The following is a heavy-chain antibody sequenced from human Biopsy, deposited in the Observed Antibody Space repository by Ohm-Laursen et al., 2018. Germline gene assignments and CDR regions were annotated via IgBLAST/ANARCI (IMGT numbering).Heavy chain of an antibody. V-gene: IGHV4-61*01. J-gene: IGHJ4*02. CDR3: ARGMRSSGWPCFDS. CDR2: MYDRGRT. Sequence: TLSLTCTVYGESVSGGSLCWTRIRQPPGLGLEYIGNMYDRGRTANYNPSLDSRVTMSVDMPKNQFSLKLSSVTPADTAIYYCARGMRSSGWPCFDSWGQGTRVTVSS. CDR1: GESVSGGSLC. D-gene: IGHD6-19*01.